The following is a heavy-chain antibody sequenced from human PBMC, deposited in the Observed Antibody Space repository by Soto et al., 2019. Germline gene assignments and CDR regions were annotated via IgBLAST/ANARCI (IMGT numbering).Heavy chain of an antibody. J-gene: IGHJ5*02. CDR2: ISGYNSKT. Sequence: QVQLVQSGPEVKKPGASVKVSCKASGYTFTNFGISWVRQAPGQGLEWMGWISGYNSKTNYGKKFQGRVTMTTDTSTNTAYRERRRLRSDDTAVYYRERDIVVVVPAADSSDPWGQGTLGTVSS. CDR3: ERDIVVVVPAADSSDP. V-gene: IGHV1-18*01. D-gene: IGHD2-15*01. CDR1: GYTFTNFG.